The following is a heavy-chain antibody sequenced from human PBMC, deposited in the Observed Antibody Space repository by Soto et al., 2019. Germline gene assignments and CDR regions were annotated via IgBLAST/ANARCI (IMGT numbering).Heavy chain of an antibody. D-gene: IGHD5-18*01. CDR2: ISSSSYI. V-gene: IGHV3-21*01. J-gene: IGHJ4*02. CDR3: ASLDTARIQIAGY. CDR1: GGSISSYY. Sequence: ETLPLTWTVSGGSISSYYWSRIRQPPGKGLEWVSSISSSSYIYYADSVKGRFTISRDNAKNSLYLQMNSLRAEDTAVYYCASLDTARIQIAGYWGQGIQVTV.